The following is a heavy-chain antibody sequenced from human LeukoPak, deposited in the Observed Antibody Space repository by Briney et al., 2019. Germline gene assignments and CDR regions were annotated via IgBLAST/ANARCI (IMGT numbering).Heavy chain of an antibody. Sequence: GASVKVSCKASGYTFTSYYMHWVRQAPGQGLEWMGIINPSGGSTSYAQKFQGRVTMTRDMSTSTVYMELSSLRSEDTAVYYCARVWMGATLLPAFDIWGQGTMVTVSS. V-gene: IGHV1-46*01. CDR2: INPSGGST. CDR3: ARVWMGATLLPAFDI. D-gene: IGHD1-26*01. CDR1: GYTFTSYY. J-gene: IGHJ3*02.